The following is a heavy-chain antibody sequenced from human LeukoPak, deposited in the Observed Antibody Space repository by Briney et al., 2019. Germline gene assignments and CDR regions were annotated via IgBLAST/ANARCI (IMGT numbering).Heavy chain of an antibody. J-gene: IGHJ4*02. Sequence: GSLRLSCAASGLTFSSYSMNWVRQAPGKGLEWVSSVSSSSSYIYYADSVKGRFTISRDNAKNSLYLQMNSLRAEDTAVYYCAREAAAAVDYWGQGTLVTVSS. V-gene: IGHV3-21*01. D-gene: IGHD6-13*01. CDR1: GLTFSSYS. CDR3: AREAAAAVDY. CDR2: VSSSSSYI.